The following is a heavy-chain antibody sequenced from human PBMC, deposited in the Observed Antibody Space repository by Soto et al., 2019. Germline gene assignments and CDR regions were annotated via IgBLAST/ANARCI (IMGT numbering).Heavy chain of an antibody. CDR1: CGSISSYY. D-gene: IGHD5-12*01. Sequence: ASETLSLTCTSSCGSISSYYRSLIRHPPGKGLEWIGYIYYSGSTNYNPSLKSRVTISVDTSKNQFSLKLSSVTAADTAVYYCARVVEMATIFYFDYWGQGTLVTVSS. CDR2: IYYSGST. CDR3: ARVVEMATIFYFDY. J-gene: IGHJ4*02. V-gene: IGHV4-59*01.